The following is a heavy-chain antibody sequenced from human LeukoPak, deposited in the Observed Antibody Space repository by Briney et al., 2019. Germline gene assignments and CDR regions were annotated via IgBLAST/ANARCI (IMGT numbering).Heavy chain of an antibody. CDR3: ARDLSYDPGVSDY. Sequence: SETLSLTCAVYGGSFSGYYWSWIRQPPGKGLEWIGEINHSGSTNYNPSLKSRVTISVDTSKNQFSLKLNSVTAADTAVYYCARDLSYDPGVSDYWGQGTLVTVSS. CDR2: INHSGST. CDR1: GGSFSGYY. D-gene: IGHD3-3*01. J-gene: IGHJ4*02. V-gene: IGHV4-34*01.